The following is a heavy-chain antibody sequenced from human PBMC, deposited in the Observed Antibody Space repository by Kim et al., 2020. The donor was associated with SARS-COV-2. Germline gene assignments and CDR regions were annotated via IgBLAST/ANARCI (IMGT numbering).Heavy chain of an antibody. Sequence: GESLKISCKGSGYSFTSYWIGWVRQMPGKGLEWMGIIYPGDSDTRYSPSFQGQVTISADKSISTAYLQWSSLKASDTAMYYCARLSGTVAYYDSSRAFDYWGQGTLVTVSS. J-gene: IGHJ4*02. CDR1: GYSFTSYW. D-gene: IGHD3-22*01. CDR3: ARLSGTVAYYDSSRAFDY. V-gene: IGHV5-51*01. CDR2: IYPGDSDT.